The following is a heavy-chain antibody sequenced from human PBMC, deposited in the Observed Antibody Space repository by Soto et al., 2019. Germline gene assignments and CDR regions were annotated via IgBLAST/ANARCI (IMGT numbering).Heavy chain of an antibody. CDR1: GFTFTKAY. J-gene: IGHJ4*02. V-gene: IGHV3-15*01. CDR3: ATEGGYPGSNFCGAY. Sequence: EVQLVESGGGLVEPGGSIRLSCVASGFTFTKAYMTWVRQAPGKGLEWVGRIKGSHAGGTTDYATSVKGRFTISRDDSKNTLYLQMNRLKTEDTSVYYCATEGGYPGSNFCGAYWGPGTLVTVSS. D-gene: IGHD1-26*01. CDR2: IKGSHAGGTT.